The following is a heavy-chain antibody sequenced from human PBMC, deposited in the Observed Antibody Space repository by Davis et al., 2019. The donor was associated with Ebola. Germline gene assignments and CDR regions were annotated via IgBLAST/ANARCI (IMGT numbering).Heavy chain of an antibody. CDR3: ARGYYDSSGYYTYYYYMDV. V-gene: IGHV4-34*01. J-gene: IGHJ6*03. Sequence: PSETLSLTCAVYGGSFSGYYWSWIRQPPGKGLEWIGEINHSGSTNYNPSLKSRVTISVDTSKNQFSLKLSSVTAADTAVYYCARGYYDSSGYYTYYYYMDVWGKGTTVTVSS. CDR1: GGSFSGYY. D-gene: IGHD3-22*01. CDR2: INHSGST.